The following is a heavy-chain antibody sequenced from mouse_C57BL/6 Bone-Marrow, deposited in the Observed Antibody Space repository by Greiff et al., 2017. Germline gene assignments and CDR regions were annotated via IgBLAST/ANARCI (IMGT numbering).Heavy chain of an antibody. J-gene: IGHJ2*01. CDR2: IHPNSGST. CDR1: GYTFTSYW. D-gene: IGHD1-1*01. Sequence: VQLQQPGAELVKPGASVKLSCKASGYTFTSYWMHWVKQRPGQGLEWIGMIHPNSGSTNSNEKFKSKATLTVDKSSSTAYMQLSSLTSEDSAVYYCANYYGSRGGNYWGQGTTLTVSS. V-gene: IGHV1-64*01. CDR3: ANYYGSRGGNY.